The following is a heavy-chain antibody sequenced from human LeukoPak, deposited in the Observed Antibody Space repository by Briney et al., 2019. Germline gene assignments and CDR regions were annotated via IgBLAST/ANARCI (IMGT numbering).Heavy chain of an antibody. V-gene: IGHV1-18*04. Sequence: ASVKVSCKASGYTFTSYGISWVRQAPGQGLEWMGWISAYNGNTNYAQKLQGRVTMTTDTSTSTAYMELGSLRSDDTAVYYCARAGRVVGSGRLPNWFDPWGQGTLVTVSS. CDR2: ISAYNGNT. J-gene: IGHJ5*02. CDR3: ARAGRVVGSGRLPNWFDP. CDR1: GYTFTSYG. D-gene: IGHD3-10*01.